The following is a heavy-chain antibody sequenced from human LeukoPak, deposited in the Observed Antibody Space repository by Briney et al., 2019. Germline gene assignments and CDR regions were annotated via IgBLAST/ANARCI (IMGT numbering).Heavy chain of an antibody. CDR3: ATQQRVRYDFEY. Sequence: ASVKISCKASGFTDYYIHWVRQAPGQTLEWMAWINPNSGGTNFAQNLQGRLTLTSDTSISTTYMELSWLTSDDTAVYYCATQQRVRYDFEYWGQGTLVTVSS. V-gene: IGHV1-2*02. D-gene: IGHD6-13*01. J-gene: IGHJ4*02. CDR2: INPNSGGT. CDR1: GFTDYY.